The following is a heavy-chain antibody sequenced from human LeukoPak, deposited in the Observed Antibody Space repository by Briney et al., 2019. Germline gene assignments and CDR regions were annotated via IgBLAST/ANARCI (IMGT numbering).Heavy chain of an antibody. V-gene: IGHV1-46*01. CDR2: ITPSGGST. J-gene: IGHJ5*02. CDR3: ARGGSGGKDWFDP. Sequence: GASVTVSFKASGYTLTSYYMHWVRQAPGQGLEWMGIITPSGGSTSYAQKFRGRVTMTTDTSTSTVYMELSSLRSEDTGVYYCARGGSGGKDWFDPWGQGTLVTVSS. D-gene: IGHD5-12*01. CDR1: GYTLTSYY.